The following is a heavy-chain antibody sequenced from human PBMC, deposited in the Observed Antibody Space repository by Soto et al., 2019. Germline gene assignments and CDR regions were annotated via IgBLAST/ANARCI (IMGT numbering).Heavy chain of an antibody. D-gene: IGHD2-15*01. CDR3: ARDDCSGGSCSPIYYYYGRDA. J-gene: IGHJ6*02. CDR2: IYYSGST. Sequence: SETLSLTCTVSGGSISSGGYYWSWIRQHPGKGLEWIGYIYYSGSTYYNPSLKSRVTISVDTSKNQFSLKLSSVTAADTAVYYCARDDCSGGSCSPIYYYYGRDALGQGTTVTVP. CDR1: GGSISSGGYY. V-gene: IGHV4-31*03.